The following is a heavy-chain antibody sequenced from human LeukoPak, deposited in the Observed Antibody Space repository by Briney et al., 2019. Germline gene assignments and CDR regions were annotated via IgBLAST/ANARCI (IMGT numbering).Heavy chain of an antibody. J-gene: IGHJ4*02. CDR2: INPNSGGT. CDR3: ARGLMVYANDY. V-gene: IGHV1-2*02. D-gene: IGHD2-8*01. Sequence: ASVKVSCKASGYTFNSYGISWVRQAPGQGLEWMGWINPNSGGTNYAQKFQGRVTMTRDTSISTAYMELSRLRSDDTAVYYCARGLMVYANDYWGQGTLVTVSS. CDR1: GYTFNSYG.